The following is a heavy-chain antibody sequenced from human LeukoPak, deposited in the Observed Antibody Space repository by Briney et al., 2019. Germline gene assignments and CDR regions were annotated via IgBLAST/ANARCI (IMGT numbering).Heavy chain of an antibody. V-gene: IGHV3-23*01. CDR1: GFTFTTFT. CDR3: AKGTERYRGVSSFDS. CDR2: INRGGGGT. Sequence: GGSLRLSCAASGFTFTTFTMNWVRQAPGKGLEWVSAINRGGGGTYYADFVKGRFTISRDNPENTLYLQMNSLRAEDTATYYCAKGTERYRGVSSFDSWGQGTQVTVSS. J-gene: IGHJ4*02. D-gene: IGHD3-10*01.